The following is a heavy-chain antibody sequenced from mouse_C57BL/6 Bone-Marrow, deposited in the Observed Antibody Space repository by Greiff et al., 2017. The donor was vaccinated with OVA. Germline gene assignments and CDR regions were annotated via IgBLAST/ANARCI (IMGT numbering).Heavy chain of an antibody. J-gene: IGHJ3*01. CDR3: ASLLLRSFAY. Sequence: QVQLQQSGAELARPGASVKLSCKASGYTFTGYWIEWVNQRPGHGLEWIGEILPGSGCTTYNEKFKGKATFTADTSSNTTYMQLSSLTTEDSAIYNCASLLLRSFAYWGQGTLVTVSA. CDR1: GYTFTGYW. CDR2: ILPGSGCT. V-gene: IGHV1-9*01. D-gene: IGHD1-1*01.